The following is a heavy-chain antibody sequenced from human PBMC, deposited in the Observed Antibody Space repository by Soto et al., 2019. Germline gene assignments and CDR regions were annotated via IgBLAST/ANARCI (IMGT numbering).Heavy chain of an antibody. CDR3: ARGVVTAIQDAFDI. CDR1: GGSISSGGYY. CDR2: IYYSGST. Sequence: QVQLQESRAGLVKPSQTLSLTCTVSGGSISSGGYYWSWIRQHPGKGLEWIGYIYYSGSTYYNPSLKSRVTISVDTSKNQFSLKLSSVTAADTAVYYCARGVVTAIQDAFDIWGQGTMVTVSS. D-gene: IGHD2-21*02. J-gene: IGHJ3*02. V-gene: IGHV4-31*03.